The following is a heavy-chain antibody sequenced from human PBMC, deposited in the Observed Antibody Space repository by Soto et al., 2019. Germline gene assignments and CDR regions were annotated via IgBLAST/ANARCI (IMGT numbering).Heavy chain of an antibody. CDR2: IYSGGST. D-gene: IGHD3-22*01. Sequence: EVQLVESGGGLIQPGGSLRLSCAASGFTVSSHYMSWVRQAPGKGLEWVSVIYSGGSTYYADSVKGRFTISRDNSKNTLYLQMTSLRAEDTAVYYCARGPAIDYGMDVWGQGTTVTVSS. CDR1: GFTVSSHY. CDR3: ARGPAIDYGMDV. J-gene: IGHJ6*02. V-gene: IGHV3-53*01.